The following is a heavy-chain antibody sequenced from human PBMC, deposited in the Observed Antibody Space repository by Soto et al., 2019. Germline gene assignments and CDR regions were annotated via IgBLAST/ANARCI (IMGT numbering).Heavy chain of an antibody. CDR3: ARDTSADGIPQLGY. Sequence: QVQLVQSGAEVKKPGASVKVSCKASGYTFTSYGISWVRQAPGQGLEWMGWISAYNGNTNYAQKLQGRVTMTTDTSQNTAYMELRSLRSDDKAAYYCARDTSADGIPQLGYWGQGTLVTVSS. CDR1: GYTFTSYG. V-gene: IGHV1-18*01. D-gene: IGHD6-13*01. CDR2: ISAYNGNT. J-gene: IGHJ4*02.